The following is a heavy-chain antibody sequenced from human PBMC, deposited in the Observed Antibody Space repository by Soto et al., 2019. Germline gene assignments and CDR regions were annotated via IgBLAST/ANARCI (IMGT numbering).Heavy chain of an antibody. CDR2: IYYSGST. J-gene: IGHJ6*03. V-gene: IGHV4-59*01. CDR3: ARGGPLGYCSGGSCSMDV. D-gene: IGHD2-15*01. Sequence: SETLSLTCTVSGGSISSYYWSWIRQPPGKGLEWIGYIYYSGSTNYNPSLKSRVTISVDTSKNQFSLKLSSVTAADTAVYYCARGGPLGYCSGGSCSMDVWGKGTTVTVSS. CDR1: GGSISSYY.